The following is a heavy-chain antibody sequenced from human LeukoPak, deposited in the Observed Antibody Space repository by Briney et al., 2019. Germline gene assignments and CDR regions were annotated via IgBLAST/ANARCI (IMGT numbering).Heavy chain of an antibody. CDR3: ARSGPSIVVVVAPGGRGHGMDV. D-gene: IGHD2-15*01. CDR1: GGTFSSYA. J-gene: IGHJ6*02. CDR2: IIPIFGTA. V-gene: IGHV1-69*13. Sequence: ASVKVSCKASGGTFSSYAISWVRQAPGQGLEWMGGIIPIFGTANYAQKFQGRVTITADESTSTAYMELSSLRSEDTAVYYCARSGPSIVVVVAPGGRGHGMDVWGQGTTVTVSS.